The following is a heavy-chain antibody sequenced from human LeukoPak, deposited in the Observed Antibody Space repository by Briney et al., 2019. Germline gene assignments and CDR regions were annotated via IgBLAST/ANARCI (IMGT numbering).Heavy chain of an antibody. CDR3: AREFSHYYYDSSGYYLGY. Sequence: SETLSLTCTVSGYSISSGYYWGRIRQPPGKGLEWIGSIYHSGSTYYNPSLKSRVTISVDTSKNQFSLKLSFVTAADTAVYYCAREFSHYYYDSSGYYLGYWGQGTLVTVSS. CDR2: IYHSGST. CDR1: GYSISSGYY. D-gene: IGHD3-22*01. J-gene: IGHJ4*02. V-gene: IGHV4-38-2*02.